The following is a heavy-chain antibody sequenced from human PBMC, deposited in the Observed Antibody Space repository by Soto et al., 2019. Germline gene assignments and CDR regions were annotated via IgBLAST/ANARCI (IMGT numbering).Heavy chain of an antibody. CDR3: ATLYYYGSGSYYGAGRWFDP. V-gene: IGHV1-24*01. J-gene: IGHJ5*02. Sequence: ASVKVSCKVSGYTLTELSMHWVRQAPGKGLEWMGGFDPEDGETIYEQKFQGRVTMTEDTSTDTAYMELSSLRSEDTAVYYCATLYYYGSGSYYGAGRWFDPWGQGTLVTVSS. D-gene: IGHD3-10*01. CDR1: GYTLTELS. CDR2: FDPEDGET.